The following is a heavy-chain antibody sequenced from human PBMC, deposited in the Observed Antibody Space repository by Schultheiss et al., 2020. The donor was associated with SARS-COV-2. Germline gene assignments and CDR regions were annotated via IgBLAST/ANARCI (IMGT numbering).Heavy chain of an antibody. V-gene: IGHV3-9*01. CDR3: ARDLVISWNYLDP. CDR2: ISWNSGSI. CDR1: GFTFDDYA. D-gene: IGHD1-7*01. J-gene: IGHJ5*02. Sequence: GGSLRLSCAASGFTFDDYAMHWVRQAPGKGLEWVSGISWNSGSIGYADSVKGRFTISRDNAKNSLYLQMNSLRTEDTAVYYCARDLVISWNYLDPWGQGTLVTVSS.